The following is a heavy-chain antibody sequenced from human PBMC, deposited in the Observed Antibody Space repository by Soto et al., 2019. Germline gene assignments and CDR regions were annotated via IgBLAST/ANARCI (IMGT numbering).Heavy chain of an antibody. J-gene: IGHJ3*02. CDR1: GFTFSSYS. CDR3: ARDVSEWELPDAFDI. Sequence: EVQLVESGGGLVQPGGSLRLSCAASGFTFSSYSMNWVRQAPGTGLEWVSYISSSSSTIYYADSVKGRFTISRDNAKNSLYLQRNSLRDEDTAVYYCARDVSEWELPDAFDIWGQGTMVTVSS. D-gene: IGHD1-26*01. CDR2: ISSSSSTI. V-gene: IGHV3-48*02.